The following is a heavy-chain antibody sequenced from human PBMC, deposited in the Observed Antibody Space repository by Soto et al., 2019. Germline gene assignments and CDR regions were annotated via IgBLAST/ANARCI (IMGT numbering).Heavy chain of an antibody. CDR1: GFTFSDHY. CDR2: IRKQANSYTT. D-gene: IGHD3-3*02. V-gene: IGHV3-72*01. CDR3: AKDHGYGHFFGYFDY. J-gene: IGHJ4*02. Sequence: PGGSLRLSCAASGFTFSDHYMDWVRQAPGKGLEWVGRIRKQANSYTTEYAASVKGRFIISRDDSENSLSLQMNSLKIEDTAVYYCAKDHGYGHFFGYFDYWGQGTPVTVSS.